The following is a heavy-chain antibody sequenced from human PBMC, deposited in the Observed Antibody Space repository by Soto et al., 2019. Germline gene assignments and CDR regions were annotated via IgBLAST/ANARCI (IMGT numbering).Heavy chain of an antibody. Sequence: SETLSLTCIVSGASVSSNSYYWTWIRQPPGKGLEWIGYTDYSGSTKYNPSLKSRVTISVDTSKNQFSLRVSSVTAADTAMYYCARADRQYCSVSTCYIFDSWGQGTQVTVS. V-gene: IGHV4-61*01. CDR1: GASVSSNSYY. D-gene: IGHD2-2*02. J-gene: IGHJ4*02. CDR2: TDYSGST. CDR3: ARADRQYCSVSTCYIFDS.